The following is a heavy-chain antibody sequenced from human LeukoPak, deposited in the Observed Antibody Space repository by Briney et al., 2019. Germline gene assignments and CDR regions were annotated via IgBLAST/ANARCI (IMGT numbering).Heavy chain of an antibody. CDR1: GFTFSTYA. V-gene: IGHV3-23*01. CDR3: ARVDAFDL. J-gene: IGHJ3*01. Sequence: GGSLRLSCAASGFTFSTYAMSWVRQAPGKGLEWVSAISGSGGSTYYADSVKGRFTISRDNAKNSLYLQMNSLRDEDTAVYYCARVDAFDLWGQGTMVTVSS. CDR2: ISGSGGST.